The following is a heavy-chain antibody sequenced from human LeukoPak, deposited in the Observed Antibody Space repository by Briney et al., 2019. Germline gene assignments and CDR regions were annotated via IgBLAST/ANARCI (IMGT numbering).Heavy chain of an antibody. D-gene: IGHD5-12*01. Sequence: GGSLRLSCAASGFTFSSYSMNWVCQAPGKGLEWVSSISSSSSYIYYADSVKGRFTISRDNAKNSLYLQMNSLRAEDTAVYYCARDLGLRRLNQSGMDVWGQGTTVTVSS. V-gene: IGHV3-21*01. J-gene: IGHJ6*02. CDR2: ISSSSSYI. CDR3: ARDLGLRRLNQSGMDV. CDR1: GFTFSSYS.